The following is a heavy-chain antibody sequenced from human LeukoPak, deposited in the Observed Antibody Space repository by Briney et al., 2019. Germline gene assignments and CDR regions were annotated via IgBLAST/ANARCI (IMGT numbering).Heavy chain of an antibody. CDR3: ARADYGGNSEAAFDI. D-gene: IGHD4-23*01. CDR2: IIPITGIA. V-gene: IGHV1-69*02. Sequence: SVKVSCKASGGTFSSYTISWVRQAPGQGLEWMGRIIPITGIANYGQKFQGRVTITADKSTSTAYMELSSLRSEDTAVYYCARADYGGNSEAAFDIWGQGTMVTVSS. CDR1: GGTFSSYT. J-gene: IGHJ3*02.